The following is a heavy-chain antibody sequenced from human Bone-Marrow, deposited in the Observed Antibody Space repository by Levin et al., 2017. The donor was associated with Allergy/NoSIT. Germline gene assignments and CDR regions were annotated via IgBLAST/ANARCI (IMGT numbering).Heavy chain of an antibody. CDR1: GGSVSSDGYF. CDR2: VYYSGST. D-gene: IGHD2-2*01. V-gene: IGHV4-61*08. J-gene: IGHJ4*02. Sequence: SETLSLTCSVSGGSVSSDGYFWTWIRQSPGKGLEWIGYVYYSGSTNYNPSLKSRVTMSVDTSKNEFSLRLHSVTAADTAIYYCESHHCTSAACSALLFDSWGQGTLVTVSS. CDR3: ESHHCTSAACSALLFDS.